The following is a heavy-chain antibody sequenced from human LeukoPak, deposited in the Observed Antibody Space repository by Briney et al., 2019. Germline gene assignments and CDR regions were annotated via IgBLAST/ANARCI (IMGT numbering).Heavy chain of an antibody. Sequence: PGRSLRLSCAASGFTFSSYGMHWVRQAPGKGLEWVAVISYDGSNKYYADSVKGRFTISRDNSKNTLYLQMNSLRAEDTAVYYCARMGWEPSTNFDYWGQGTLVTVSS. V-gene: IGHV3-30*03. CDR3: ARMGWEPSTNFDY. J-gene: IGHJ4*02. D-gene: IGHD1-26*01. CDR2: ISYDGSNK. CDR1: GFTFSSYG.